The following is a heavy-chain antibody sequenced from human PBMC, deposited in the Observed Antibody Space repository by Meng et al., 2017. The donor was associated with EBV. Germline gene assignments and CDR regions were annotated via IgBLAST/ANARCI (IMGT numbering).Heavy chain of an antibody. CDR3: ARNGIAAWGWFDP. Sequence: QVQLVPVGAEVKKPGASVTVSCKASGYTFTSYYMHWVRQAPGQGLEWMGIINPSGGSTSYAQKFQGRVTMTRDTSTSTVYMELSSLRSEDTAVYYCARNGIAAWGWFDPWGQGTLVTVSS. V-gene: IGHV1-46*01. CDR1: GYTFTSYY. CDR2: INPSGGST. J-gene: IGHJ5*02. D-gene: IGHD6-13*01.